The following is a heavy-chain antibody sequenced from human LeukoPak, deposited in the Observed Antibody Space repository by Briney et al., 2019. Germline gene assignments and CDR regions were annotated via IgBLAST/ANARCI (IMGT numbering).Heavy chain of an antibody. CDR2: TRNKANSYTT. CDR3: ARRGATIRGMDV. D-gene: IGHD5-12*01. V-gene: IGHV3-72*01. Sequence: GGSLRLSCAASGFTFSDHYMDWVRRAPGKGLEWVGRTRNKANSYTTEYAASVKGRFTISRDDSKNSLYLQMNSLKTEDTAVYYCARRGATIRGMDVWGQGTTVTVSS. J-gene: IGHJ6*02. CDR1: GFTFSDHY.